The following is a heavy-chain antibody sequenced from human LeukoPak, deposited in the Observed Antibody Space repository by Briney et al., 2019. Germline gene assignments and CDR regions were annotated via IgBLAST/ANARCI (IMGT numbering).Heavy chain of an antibody. CDR3: ARDGDSGSYRWEAFDI. J-gene: IGHJ3*02. CDR1: RGTFSSYA. CDR2: IIPTFGTA. Sequence: SVKVSCKASRGTFSSYALIWVRQAPGQGLEWMGGIIPTFGTAAYAQKFQGRVTISADESTSTAYMELSSLRAEDTAVYYCARDGDSGSYRWEAFDIWGQGTMVTVSS. V-gene: IGHV1-69*13. D-gene: IGHD1-26*01.